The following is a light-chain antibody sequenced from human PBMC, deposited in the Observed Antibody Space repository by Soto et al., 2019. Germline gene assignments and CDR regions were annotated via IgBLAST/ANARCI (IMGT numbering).Light chain of an antibody. CDR3: QQYNNWPGT. CDR1: QSVSSN. V-gene: IGKV3-15*01. Sequence: EIVMRQSPTTLSVSPGERATLSCRASQSVSSNLAWYQQKPGQAPRLLIYGASTRATGIPARFSGSGSGTEFTLTISSLQSEDFAVYYCQQYNNWPGTFGQGTKVDNK. J-gene: IGKJ1*01. CDR2: GAS.